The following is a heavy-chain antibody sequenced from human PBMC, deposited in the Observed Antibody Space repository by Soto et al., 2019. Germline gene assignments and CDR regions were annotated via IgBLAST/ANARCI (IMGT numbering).Heavy chain of an antibody. Sequence: GGSLRLSCAASGFTFSSYGMHWVRQAPGKGLEWVAVISYDGSNKYYADSVKGRFTISRDNSKNTLYLQMNSLRAEDTAVYYCAKERIRYFDWYHPLDYWGQGTLVTVSS. V-gene: IGHV3-30*18. CDR2: ISYDGSNK. CDR1: GFTFSSYG. D-gene: IGHD3-9*01. CDR3: AKERIRYFDWYHPLDY. J-gene: IGHJ4*02.